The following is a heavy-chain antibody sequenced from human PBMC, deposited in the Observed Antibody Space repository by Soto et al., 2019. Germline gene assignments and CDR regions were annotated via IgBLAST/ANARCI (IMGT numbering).Heavy chain of an antibody. D-gene: IGHD2-21*01. CDR3: AGGPTLIMGNTIVPRNYYFDY. V-gene: IGHV4-39*02. CDR1: GGSIRTSDYY. J-gene: IGHJ4*02. CDR2: VYYTGTT. Sequence: PSETLSLTXNVSGGSIRTSDYYWVWIRQTPGRGLEWIGSVYYTGTTYYTPSLQGRVAMSADTSRNSFFLELRSVTAADTAVYYCAGGPTLIMGNTIVPRNYYFDYWGQGTLVTVSS.